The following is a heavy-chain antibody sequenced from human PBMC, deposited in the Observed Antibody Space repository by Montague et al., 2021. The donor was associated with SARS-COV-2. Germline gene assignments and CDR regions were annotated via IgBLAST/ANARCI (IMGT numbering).Heavy chain of an antibody. CDR3: ARDVRYYDFWSGRAQTSPDY. J-gene: IGHJ4*02. Sequence: SETLSLTCTVSGYFISSGYYWGWIRQPPGKGLEWVGSIYHSGSTXYNPSLKSRVAISVDTSKNQFSLKLSPVTAADTAVNYCARDVRYYDFWSGRAQTSPDYWGQGTLVTVSS. CDR1: GYFISSGYY. D-gene: IGHD3-3*01. CDR2: IYHSGST. V-gene: IGHV4-38-2*02.